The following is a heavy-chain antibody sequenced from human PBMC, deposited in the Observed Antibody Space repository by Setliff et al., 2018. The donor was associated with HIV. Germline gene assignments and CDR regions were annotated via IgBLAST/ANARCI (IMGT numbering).Heavy chain of an antibody. V-gene: IGHV4-31*03. CDR2: ISYRGTT. J-gene: IGHJ6*03. CDR3: ARVKIVDTATITGLFYYHYIDV. CDR1: GDSVSSGAYY. D-gene: IGHD5-18*01. Sequence: SETLSLTCTVSGDSVSSGAYYWSWIRQLPGKGLEYIGYISYRGTTYYNPSPKNRVTISLDKSENQFSLRLSSVAAADTAVYYCARVKIVDTATITGLFYYHYIDVWGKGTTVTVS.